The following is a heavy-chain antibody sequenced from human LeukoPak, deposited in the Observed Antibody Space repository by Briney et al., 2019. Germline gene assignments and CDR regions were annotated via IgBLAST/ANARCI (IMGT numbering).Heavy chain of an antibody. CDR2: TSYDGSNK. D-gene: IGHD3-3*01. J-gene: IGHJ6*02. CDR3: ARSTIQGYYYGMDV. V-gene: IGHV3-30-3*01. Sequence: GGSLRLSCAASGFTFSSYAMHWVRQAPGKGLEWVAVTSYDGSNKYYADSVKGRFTISRDNSKNTLYLQMNSLRAVDTAVYYCARSTIQGYYYGMDVWGQGTTVTVSS. CDR1: GFTFSSYA.